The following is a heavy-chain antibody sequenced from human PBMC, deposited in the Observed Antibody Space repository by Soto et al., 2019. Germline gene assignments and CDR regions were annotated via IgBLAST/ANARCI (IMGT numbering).Heavy chain of an antibody. D-gene: IGHD3-16*02. CDR1: GGSFSGYY. CDR2: INHSGST. V-gene: IGHV4-34*01. Sequence: SETLSLTCAVYGGSFSGYYWSWIRQPPGKGLEWIGEINHSGSTNYNPSLKSRVTISVDTSKNQFSLKLSSVTAADTAVYYCARXRYDYVWGSYRPHSMDVWGQGTTVTVSS. J-gene: IGHJ6*02. CDR3: ARXRYDYVWGSYRPHSMDV.